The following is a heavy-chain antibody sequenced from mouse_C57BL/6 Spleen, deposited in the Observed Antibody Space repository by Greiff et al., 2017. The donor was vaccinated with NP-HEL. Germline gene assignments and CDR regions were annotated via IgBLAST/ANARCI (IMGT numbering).Heavy chain of an antibody. D-gene: IGHD3-2*02. CDR3: AIEGGQLRPDY. V-gene: IGHV1-50*01. J-gene: IGHJ2*01. CDR2: IDPSDSYT. CDR1: GYTFTSYW. Sequence: VQLQQSGAELVKPGASVKLSCKASGYTFTSYWMQWVKQRPGQGLEWIGEIDPSDSYTNYNQKFKGKATLTVDTSSSTAYMQLSSLTSEDAAVYCGAIEGGQLRPDYWGQGTTLTVSS.